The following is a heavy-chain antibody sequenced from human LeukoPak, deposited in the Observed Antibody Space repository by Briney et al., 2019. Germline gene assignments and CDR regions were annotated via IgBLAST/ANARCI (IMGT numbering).Heavy chain of an antibody. J-gene: IGHJ4*02. CDR3: ARGGPGEFDY. CDR1: GGSFSGYY. Sequence: PSETLSLTCAVYGGSFSGYYWSWIRQPPGKGLEWIGEINHSGSTNYNPSLKSRVTISVDTSKNQFSLKLSSVTAADTAVYYCARGGPGEFDYWGQGTLVTVSS. CDR2: INHSGST. V-gene: IGHV4-34*01. D-gene: IGHD2-2*01.